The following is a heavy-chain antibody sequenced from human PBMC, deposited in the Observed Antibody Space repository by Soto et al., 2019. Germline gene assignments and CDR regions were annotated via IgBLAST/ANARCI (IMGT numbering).Heavy chain of an antibody. Sequence: QVQLQESGPGLVKPSQTLSLTCTVSGGSISSGDYYWSWIRQPPGKGLEWIGYIYYSGSTYYNPSLTGRVTISVDRSKNQFSLKLSSVTAADTAVYYCARERLGQWAYGMDVWGQGTTVTVSS. CDR3: ARERLGQWAYGMDV. V-gene: IGHV4-30-4*01. J-gene: IGHJ6*02. CDR2: IYYSGST. CDR1: GGSISSGDYY. D-gene: IGHD6-25*01.